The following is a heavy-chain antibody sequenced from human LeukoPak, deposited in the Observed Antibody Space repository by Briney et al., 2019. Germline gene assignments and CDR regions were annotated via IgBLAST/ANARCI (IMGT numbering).Heavy chain of an antibody. Sequence: GGSLRLSCAASGFTFSDYYMSWIRQAPGKGLEWVSAISASGDATYYADSVKGRFTISRDNSKSTLYLQMNSLRADDTAVYYCANHLEYCSTGSCSFFDYWGQGTLVTVSS. D-gene: IGHD2-15*01. CDR3: ANHLEYCSTGSCSFFDY. V-gene: IGHV3-23*01. CDR1: GFTFSDYY. CDR2: ISASGDAT. J-gene: IGHJ4*02.